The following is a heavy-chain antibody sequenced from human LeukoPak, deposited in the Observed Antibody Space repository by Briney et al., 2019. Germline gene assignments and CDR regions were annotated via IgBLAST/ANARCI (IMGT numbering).Heavy chain of an antibody. CDR1: GYTLPELS. D-gene: IGHD6-13*01. V-gene: IGHV1-24*01. Sequence: ASVKVSCKVSGYTLPELSMHWVRQAPGKGLEWVGGLDPEAGETIYAQKFQGRVALTEDTSADPAYMELSSLKSEDTAVYYCPTAPISKAAAGPNYWGQGTLVTVSS. J-gene: IGHJ4*02. CDR2: LDPEAGET. CDR3: PTAPISKAAAGPNY.